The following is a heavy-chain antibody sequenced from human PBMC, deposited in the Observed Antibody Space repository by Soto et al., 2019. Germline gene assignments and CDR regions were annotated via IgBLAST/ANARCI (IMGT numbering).Heavy chain of an antibody. CDR2: SHQSGNT. CDR1: GVSIGSHDW. J-gene: IGHJ4*02. CDR3: ATRDTGRVY. D-gene: IGHD5-18*01. Sequence: QVQLQESGPGLVKPSGTLSLTCAVSGVSIGSHDWWTWVRQPPGKGLEWIGESHQSGNTNYNSSLESRVTISLDKSKNHFSLLLSSVTVADTAVYCCATRDTGRVYWGQGTLVPVSS. V-gene: IGHV4-4*01.